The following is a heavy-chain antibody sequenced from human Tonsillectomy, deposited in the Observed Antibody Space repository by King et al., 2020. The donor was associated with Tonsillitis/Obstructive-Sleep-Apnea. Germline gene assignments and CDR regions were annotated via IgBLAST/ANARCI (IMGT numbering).Heavy chain of an antibody. D-gene: IGHD2-2*01. J-gene: IGHJ4*02. CDR2: ISDSGST. Sequence: VQLVESGGGLIQPGGSLRLSCAASGFTFTTYAMSWVRQAPGKGLEWVSTISDSGSTYYADSVKGRFTISRDNSKNTLYLQMNRLRAEDTAVYYCAKGALGYCSSTSCLYYFDYWGQGTLVTVSS. CDR3: AKGALGYCSSTSCLYYFDY. V-gene: IGHV3-23*04. CDR1: GFTFTTYA.